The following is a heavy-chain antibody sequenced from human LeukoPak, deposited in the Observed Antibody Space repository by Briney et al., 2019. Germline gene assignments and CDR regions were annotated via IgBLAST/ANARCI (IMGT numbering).Heavy chain of an antibody. CDR2: GDYSGST. CDR3: ARLALGYCSGGTCPYYFDH. Sequence: PSETLSLTCTVSGGSISNYYWSWIRQPPGQGLEWITYGDYSGSTRYNASLESRVTISVDTSKNQFSLKLTSVTAADSAVYYCARLALGYCSGGTCPYYFDHWGQGTLVTVSS. V-gene: IGHV4-59*01. CDR1: GGSISNYY. D-gene: IGHD2-15*01. J-gene: IGHJ4*02.